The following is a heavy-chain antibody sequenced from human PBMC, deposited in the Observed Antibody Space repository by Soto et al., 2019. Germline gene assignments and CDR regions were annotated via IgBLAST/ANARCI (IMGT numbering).Heavy chain of an antibody. J-gene: IGHJ6*03. D-gene: IGHD3-3*01. Sequence: SETLSLTCTVSGGSISSSSYYWGWIRQPPGKGLEWIGYIYYSGSTNYNPSLKSRVTISVDTSKNQFSLKLSSVTAADTAVYYCARSLLGSGYFGTYYYYYMDVWGKGTTVSVSS. V-gene: IGHV4-39*07. CDR3: ARSLLGSGYFGTYYYYYMDV. CDR2: IYYSGST. CDR1: GGSISSSSYY.